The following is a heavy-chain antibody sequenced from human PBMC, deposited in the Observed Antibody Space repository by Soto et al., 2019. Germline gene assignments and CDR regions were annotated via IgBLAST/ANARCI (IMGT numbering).Heavy chain of an antibody. Sequence: SETLSLTCTVSGGSLNAYFWTWIRQPPGKGLEWIGYIYYSGSTNYNPSLKSRVSISLHTSKNQFSLKLSSVIAADTAVYYCARGVDRQWADYWGQGTLVTVSS. D-gene: IGHD6-19*01. CDR3: ARGVDRQWADY. CDR2: IYYSGST. V-gene: IGHV4-59*01. CDR1: GGSLNAYF. J-gene: IGHJ4*02.